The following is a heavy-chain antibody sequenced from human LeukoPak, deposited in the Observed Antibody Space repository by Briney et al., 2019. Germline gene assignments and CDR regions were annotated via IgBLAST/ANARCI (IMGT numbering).Heavy chain of an antibody. D-gene: IGHD6-19*01. V-gene: IGHV3-7*01. CDR3: ARENSLLYSRGWYHAY. J-gene: IGHJ4*02. Sequence: GGSLRLSCAASGFTFSSYAMSWVRQAPGKGLEWVANIKPDGSDTYYVDSVKGRFTISRDNAKNSLYLQMNSLRAEDTAVYYCARENSLLYSRGWYHAYWAQGPLAPSPQ. CDR2: IKPDGSDT. CDR1: GFTFSSYA.